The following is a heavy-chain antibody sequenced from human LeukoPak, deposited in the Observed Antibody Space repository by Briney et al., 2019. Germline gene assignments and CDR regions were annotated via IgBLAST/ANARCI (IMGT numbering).Heavy chain of an antibody. J-gene: IGHJ4*02. V-gene: IGHV3-74*01. CDR1: GLTFSDFW. D-gene: IGHD5-18*01. CDR3: ATGHSYGYDY. CDR2: VKGDGRTT. Sequence: QTGGSLRLSCAASGLTFSDFWMHWVRQPPEKGLVWVALVKGDGRTTIYADSVKGRFTISRDNAKNTLYLQMNSLRADDSGVYYCATGHSYGYDYWGQGVLVTVSS.